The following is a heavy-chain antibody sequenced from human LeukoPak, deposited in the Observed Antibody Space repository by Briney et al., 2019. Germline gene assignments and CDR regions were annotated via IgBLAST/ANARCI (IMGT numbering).Heavy chain of an antibody. CDR1: GGSISSYY. V-gene: IGHV4-59*08. CDR2: IYYSGST. Sequence: SETLSLTCTVSGGSISSYYWSWVRQPPGKGLEWIGYIYYSGSTNYNPSLKSRVTISVDTSNNQFSLKLSSVTAADTAVYYCARARYESSGYYWIFDYWGQGTLVTVSS. J-gene: IGHJ4*02. CDR3: ARARYESSGYYWIFDY. D-gene: IGHD3-22*01.